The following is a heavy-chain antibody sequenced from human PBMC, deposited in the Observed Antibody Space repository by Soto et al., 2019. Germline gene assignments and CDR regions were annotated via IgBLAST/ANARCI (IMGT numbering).Heavy chain of an antibody. Sequence: GESLKLSCTGSGYSFTRYWIGWVRQMPGKGLEWMGIIYPGDSDTRYSPSFQGQVTISADKSISTAYLQWSSLKASDTAMYYCARQYYYDSSGYYFSGGAFDIWGQGTMVTVSS. J-gene: IGHJ3*02. CDR1: GYSFTRYW. CDR3: ARQYYYDSSGYYFSGGAFDI. D-gene: IGHD3-22*01. V-gene: IGHV5-51*01. CDR2: IYPGDSDT.